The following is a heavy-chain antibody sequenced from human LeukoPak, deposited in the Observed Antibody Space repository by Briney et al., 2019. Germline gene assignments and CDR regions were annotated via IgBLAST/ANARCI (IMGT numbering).Heavy chain of an antibody. CDR1: GGSFSGYY. J-gene: IGHJ4*02. CDR3: ARVFLGYCSSTSCYNRWYFDY. Sequence: SETLSLTCAVYGGSFSGYYWSWIRQPPGKGLEWIGEINHSGSTNHNPSLKSRVTISVDTSKNQFSLKLSSVTAADTAVYYCARVFLGYCSSTSCYNRWYFDYWGQGTLVTVSS. V-gene: IGHV4-34*01. CDR2: INHSGST. D-gene: IGHD2-2*02.